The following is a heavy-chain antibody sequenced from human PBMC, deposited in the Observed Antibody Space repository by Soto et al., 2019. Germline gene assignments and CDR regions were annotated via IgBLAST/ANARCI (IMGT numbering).Heavy chain of an antibody. J-gene: IGHJ4*02. D-gene: IGHD2-15*01. CDR3: ARDRECSGGTCYNYFDY. CDR1: SDSISSYY. Sequence: SETLSLTLTVSSDSISSYYWSWIRQPPGKRLEWIGYISYSGSTDYNPALKSRVTISGDTSKNQFSLKLSSVTAAETAVYYCARDRECSGGTCYNYFDYWGQGTLVTVSS. CDR2: ISYSGST. V-gene: IGHV4-59*12.